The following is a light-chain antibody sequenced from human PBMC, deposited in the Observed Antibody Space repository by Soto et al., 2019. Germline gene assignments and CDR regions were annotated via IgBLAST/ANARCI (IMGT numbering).Light chain of an antibody. CDR2: KAS. CDR1: QSISVW. J-gene: IGKJ1*01. Sequence: DIQMTQSPSSLSASVGDRATITCRASQSISVWLAWYQQKPGKAPKLLIYKASSLEGGVPSRFSGSGSGTEFTLTISSLQPDDFATFYCQQYDSYPRTFGQGTKVEV. V-gene: IGKV1-5*03. CDR3: QQYDSYPRT.